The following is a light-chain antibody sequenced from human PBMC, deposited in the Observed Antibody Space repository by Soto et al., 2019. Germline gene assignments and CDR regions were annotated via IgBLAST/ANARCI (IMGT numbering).Light chain of an antibody. CDR3: QQYYSTPPT. Sequence: DIVMTQSPDSLAVSLGERATINCKSSQSILYSSNNKNYLAWYQQKPGQSPKLLIYWASTRESGVPDRFSGSGSGTDFTLTISSLQAEDVAVYYCQQYYSTPPTFGHGTKLEIK. CDR1: QSILYSSNNKNY. CDR2: WAS. V-gene: IGKV4-1*01. J-gene: IGKJ1*01.